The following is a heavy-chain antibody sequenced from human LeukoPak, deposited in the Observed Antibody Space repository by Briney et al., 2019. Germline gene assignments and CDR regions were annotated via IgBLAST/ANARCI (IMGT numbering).Heavy chain of an antibody. CDR3: AKLPDFGVGYYYYYMDV. Sequence: PGGSLRLSCAASGFTFSSNAMYWVRQAPGKGLEWVSAISGSGGSTYYADSVKGRFTISRDNSKNTLYLQMNSLRAEDTALYYCAKLPDFGVGYYYYYMDVWGKGTTVTVSS. V-gene: IGHV3-23*01. J-gene: IGHJ6*03. CDR2: ISGSGGST. CDR1: GFTFSSNA. D-gene: IGHD3-3*01.